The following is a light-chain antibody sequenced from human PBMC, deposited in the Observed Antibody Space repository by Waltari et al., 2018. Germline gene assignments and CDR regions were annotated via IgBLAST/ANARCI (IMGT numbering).Light chain of an antibody. Sequence: EIVLTQSPGTLSLSPGERVTISSRASQSLSSSFLAGYRQKPGQAPSLLIHGASSRATGIPYGFSGSGSGTDFTLTISRLEPEDFAVYYCQQYGSSPPFTFGQGTKLEI. V-gene: IGKV3-20*01. J-gene: IGKJ2*01. CDR2: GAS. CDR1: QSLSSSF. CDR3: QQYGSSPPFT.